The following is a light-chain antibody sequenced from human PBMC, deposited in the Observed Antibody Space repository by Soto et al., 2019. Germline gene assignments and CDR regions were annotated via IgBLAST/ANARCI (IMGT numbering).Light chain of an antibody. CDR3: SSYTSSSIVYV. Sequence: QSALTQPASVSGSPVPSITISCTGTSSDVGGYNYVSWYQQRPGKAPKLMIYEVSNRPSGVSNRFSGSKLGNTASLTISGQQAEDEADYYCSSYTSSSIVYVFGTGTKLTVL. CDR2: EVS. J-gene: IGLJ1*01. CDR1: SSDVGGYNY. V-gene: IGLV2-14*01.